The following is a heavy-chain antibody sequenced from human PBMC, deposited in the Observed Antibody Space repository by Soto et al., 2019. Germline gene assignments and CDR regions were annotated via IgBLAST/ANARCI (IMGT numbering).Heavy chain of an antibody. CDR1: GFTFSSYA. J-gene: IGHJ5*02. V-gene: IGHV3-23*01. CDR2: ISGSGGST. CDR3: AKLNSIVVVGNWFDP. Sequence: EVQLLESGGGLVQPGGSLRLSCAASGFTFSSYAMSWVRQAPGKGLEWVSAISGSGGSTYYADSVKGRFTISRDNSKNTLYLQMNSLRVEDTAVYYCAKLNSIVVVGNWFDPWGQGTLVTVSS. D-gene: IGHD2-15*01.